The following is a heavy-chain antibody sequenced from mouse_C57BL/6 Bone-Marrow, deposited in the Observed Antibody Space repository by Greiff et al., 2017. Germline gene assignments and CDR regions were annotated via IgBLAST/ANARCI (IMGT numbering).Heavy chain of an antibody. J-gene: IGHJ4*01. CDR2: INPGSGGT. Sequence: VQGVESGAELVRPGTSVKVSCKASGYDFTNYLIEWVKQRPGQGLAWIGVINPGSGGTKYTEKFKGKATLTADKSSSTAYMQLSSLTSEDSAVYCCSRCWGRYAMDDWGQGTSVTVSS. CDR1: GYDFTNYL. CDR3: SRCWGRYAMDD. V-gene: IGHV1-54*01.